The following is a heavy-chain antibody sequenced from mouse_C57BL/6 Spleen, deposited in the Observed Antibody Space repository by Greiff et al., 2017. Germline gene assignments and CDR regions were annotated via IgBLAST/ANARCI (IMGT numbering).Heavy chain of an antibody. V-gene: IGHV1-20*01. CDR1: GYSFTGYF. CDR3: ARGDTTVVPYAMDY. CDR2: INPYNGDT. D-gene: IGHD1-1*01. Sequence: VQLKQSGPELVKPGDSVKISCKASGYSFTGYFMNWVMQSHGKSLEWIGRINPYNGDTFYNQKFKGKATLTVAKSSSTAHMELRSLTSEDTAVYYCARGDTTVVPYAMDYWGQGTSVTVSS. J-gene: IGHJ4*01.